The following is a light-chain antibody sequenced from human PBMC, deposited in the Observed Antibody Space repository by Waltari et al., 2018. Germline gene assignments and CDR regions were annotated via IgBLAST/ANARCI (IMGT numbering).Light chain of an antibody. J-gene: IGLJ2*01. V-gene: IGLV2-14*03. Sequence: QSALTQPASVSGSPGPSITIPCTGSTSDVGGYNYVPWYQQHPGKAPKLMISDVNKRPSGVSNRFSGSKSDNTASLTISGLQAEDEAHYYCTSFTSSSTIVFGGGTKLTVL. CDR2: DVN. CDR3: TSFTSSSTIV. CDR1: TSDVGGYNY.